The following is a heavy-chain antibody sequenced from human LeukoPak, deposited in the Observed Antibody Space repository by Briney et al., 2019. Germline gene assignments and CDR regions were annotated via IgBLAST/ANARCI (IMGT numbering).Heavy chain of an antibody. Sequence: ASVKVSCKASGYTFTSYGISWVRQAPGQGLEWMGWISAYNGNTNYAQKLQGRVTTTTDTSTSTAFMELRSLRSDDTAVYYCARGYDILTGTGWFDPWGQGTLVTVSS. D-gene: IGHD3-9*01. CDR2: ISAYNGNT. J-gene: IGHJ5*02. V-gene: IGHV1-18*01. CDR3: ARGYDILTGTGWFDP. CDR1: GYTFTSYG.